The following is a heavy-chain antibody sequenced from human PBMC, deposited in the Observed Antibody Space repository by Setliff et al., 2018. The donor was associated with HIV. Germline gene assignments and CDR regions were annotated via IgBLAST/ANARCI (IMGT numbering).Heavy chain of an antibody. D-gene: IGHD3-22*01. CDR1: GFTFTSHS. CDR2: ISGSGTYT. Sequence: PGGSLRLSCVTSGFTFTSHSMNWVRLRPGKGLEWVASISGSGTYTHYADSVRGRFTVSRDNAKNSLWQQLDSLKVEDTALYFCVRSLSGNSSTYYWAFDFWGQGAPVTVSS. J-gene: IGHJ4*02. CDR3: VRSLSGNSSTYYWAFDF. V-gene: IGHV3-21*01.